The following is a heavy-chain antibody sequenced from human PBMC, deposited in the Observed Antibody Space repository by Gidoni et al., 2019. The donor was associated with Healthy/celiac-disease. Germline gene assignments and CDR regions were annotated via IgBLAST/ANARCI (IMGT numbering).Heavy chain of an antibody. D-gene: IGHD4-17*01. CDR1: GFTFRGYY. J-gene: IGHJ2*01. CDR2: ISRSANSI. CDR3: ARIGLSDYGGHYWYFDL. Sequence: QVQLAESGGGLVKTGGSLRLSCAASGFTFRGYYMNWVRQAPGKGLEWVSYISRSANSIYYADSVKGRVTISRDNAKNSLYLQMNSLRAEDTAVYYCARIGLSDYGGHYWYFDLWGRGTLVTVSS. V-gene: IGHV3-11*01.